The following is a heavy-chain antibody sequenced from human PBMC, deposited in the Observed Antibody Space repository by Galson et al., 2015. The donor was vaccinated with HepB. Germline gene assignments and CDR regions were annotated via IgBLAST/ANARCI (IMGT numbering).Heavy chain of an antibody. V-gene: IGHV1-46*01. CDR2: INPSGGST. J-gene: IGHJ4*02. CDR3: ARSSTRPGYLDY. D-gene: IGHD2-2*01. CDR1: GYTFTNYF. Sequence: SVKVSCKASGYTFTNYFLHWVRQAPGQGLEWMGIINPSGGSTSYAQKFQGRVTMTRDTSTSTVYMELSSLRSEDTAVYYCARSSTRPGYLDYWGQGTLVTVSS.